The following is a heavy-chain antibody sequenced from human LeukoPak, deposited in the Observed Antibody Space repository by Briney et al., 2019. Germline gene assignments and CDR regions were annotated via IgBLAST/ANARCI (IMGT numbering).Heavy chain of an antibody. CDR3: ARRPLHFGELSSYYFDY. V-gene: IGHV4-38-2*01. CDR2: IYYSGST. CDR1: GYSISSGHY. J-gene: IGHJ4*02. Sequence: PSETLSLTCAVSGYSISSGHYWGWIRQPPGKGLEWIGTIYYSGSTYYNPSLKSRVTISVYTSKNQFSLKLSSVTAADTAVYYCARRPLHFGELSSYYFDYWGQGTLVTVSS. D-gene: IGHD3-16*02.